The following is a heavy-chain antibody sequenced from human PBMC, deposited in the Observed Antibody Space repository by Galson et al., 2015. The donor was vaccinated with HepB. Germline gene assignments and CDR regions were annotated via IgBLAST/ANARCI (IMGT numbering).Heavy chain of an antibody. CDR1: TFIFSTYS. Sequence: SLRLSCAASTFIFSTYSMNWVRQAPGKGLEWVSYISSSSTTIYYADSVKGRFTISRDNAKNSLYLQMNSLRDEDTAVYYCARGSGLGHYFDYWGQGTLVTVSS. CDR3: ARGSGLGHYFDY. V-gene: IGHV3-48*02. CDR2: ISSSSTTI. J-gene: IGHJ4*02.